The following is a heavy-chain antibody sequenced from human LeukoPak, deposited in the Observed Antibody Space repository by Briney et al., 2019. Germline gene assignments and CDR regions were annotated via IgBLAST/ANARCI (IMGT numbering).Heavy chain of an antibody. D-gene: IGHD6-13*01. CDR1: RDSISNYY. J-gene: IGHJ4*02. CDR2: ISYDGGT. CDR3: ARGRISSSY. V-gene: IGHV4-59*01. Sequence: PSETLSLTCTVSRDSISNYYWNWIRQPPGKGLEWVGYISYDGGTKYNPSLQSRVTISIDTSKNQFSLKLSSVTAADTAVYYCARGRISSSYWGQGTLVTVSS.